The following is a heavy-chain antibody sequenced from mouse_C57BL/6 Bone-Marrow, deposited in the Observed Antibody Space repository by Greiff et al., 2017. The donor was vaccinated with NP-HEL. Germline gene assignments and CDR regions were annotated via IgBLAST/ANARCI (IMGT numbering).Heavy chain of an antibody. CDR3: TTPGTWFAY. D-gene: IGHD4-1*01. V-gene: IGHV14-4*01. CDR2: IDPENGDT. Sequence: VHVKQSGAELVRPGASVKLSCTASGFNIKDDYMHWVKQRPEQGLEWIGWIDPENGDTEYASKFQGKATITADTSSNTAYLQLSSLTSEDTAVYYCTTPGTWFAYWGQGTLVTVSA. J-gene: IGHJ3*01. CDR1: GFNIKDDY.